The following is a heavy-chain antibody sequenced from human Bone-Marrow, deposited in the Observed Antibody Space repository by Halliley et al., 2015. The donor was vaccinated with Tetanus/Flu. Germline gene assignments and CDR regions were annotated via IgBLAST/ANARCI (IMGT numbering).Heavy chain of an antibody. CDR2: FGPTHGSP. D-gene: IGHD1-26*01. Sequence: QMQLVQSATEVKKPGSSVRVSCKAAGFTFSTYSVHWVRQAPGQGLEWVGRFGPTHGSPEYEQKFLGRVMITADESATTVYLELNSLTSGDTGVYFCARDTTGWDMPTVYPGMDVWGQGTSVTVSS. J-gene: IGHJ6*02. CDR3: ARDTTGWDMPTVYPGMDV. V-gene: IGHV1-69*01. CDR1: GFTFSTYS.